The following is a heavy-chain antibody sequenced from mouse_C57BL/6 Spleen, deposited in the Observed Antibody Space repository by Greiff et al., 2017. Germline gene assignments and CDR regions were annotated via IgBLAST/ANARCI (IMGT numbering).Heavy chain of an antibody. J-gene: IGHJ3*01. CDR2: IDPSDSYT. CDR1: GYTFTSYW. CDR3: ASSYYGSSQFAY. Sequence: QVQLQQPGAELVKPGASVKLSCKASGYTFTSYWMQWVKQRPGQGLEWIGEIDPSDSYTNYNQKFKGKATLTVDTSSSTAYMQLNSLTSEDSAVYYCASSYYGSSQFAYWGQGTLVTVSA. V-gene: IGHV1-50*01. D-gene: IGHD1-1*01.